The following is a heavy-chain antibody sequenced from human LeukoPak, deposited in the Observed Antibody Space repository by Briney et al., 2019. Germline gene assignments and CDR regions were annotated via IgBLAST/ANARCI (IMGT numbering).Heavy chain of an antibody. CDR1: GGSISSYY. CDR3: AREPHSMKYYYGSGSLAGILDV. D-gene: IGHD3-10*01. CDR2: IYYSGST. Sequence: SDTLSLTCTVSGGSISSYYWSWIRQPPGKGLEWIGYIYYSGSTNYNPSLKSRVTISVDTSKNQFSLKLSSVTAADTAVYYCAREPHSMKYYYGSGSLAGILDVWGKGTTVTVSS. V-gene: IGHV4-59*01. J-gene: IGHJ6*04.